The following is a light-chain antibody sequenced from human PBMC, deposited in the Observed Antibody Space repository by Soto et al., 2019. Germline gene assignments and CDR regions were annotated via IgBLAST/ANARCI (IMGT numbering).Light chain of an antibody. CDR2: DVS. V-gene: IGLV2-14*01. CDR3: SSYTSTSTFLV. Sequence: QSALTQPASVSGSPGQSITISCTGTSSDIGGYNYVSWYHRHPGKAPKLMISDVSNRPSGVSDRFSGSKSGNTASLTISGLQAEDEADYYCSSYTSTSTFLVFGGGTKVTVL. J-gene: IGLJ2*01. CDR1: SSDIGGYNY.